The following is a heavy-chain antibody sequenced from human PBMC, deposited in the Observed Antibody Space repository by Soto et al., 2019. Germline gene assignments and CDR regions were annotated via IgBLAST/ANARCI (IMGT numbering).Heavy chain of an antibody. D-gene: IGHD3-10*01. J-gene: IGHJ6*02. Sequence: HPGGSLRLSCAASGFTVSSNYMSWVRQAPGKGLEWVSVIYSGGSTYYADSVKGRFTISRDNSKNTLYLQMNSLRAEDTAVYYCARGVGFGEFTYPGYYYGMDVWGQGTTVTVSS. CDR2: IYSGGST. CDR3: ARGVGFGEFTYPGYYYGMDV. V-gene: IGHV3-53*01. CDR1: GFTVSSNY.